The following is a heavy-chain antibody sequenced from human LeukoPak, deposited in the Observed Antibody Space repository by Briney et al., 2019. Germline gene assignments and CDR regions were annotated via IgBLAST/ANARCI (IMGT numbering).Heavy chain of an antibody. V-gene: IGHV3-21*01. CDR2: ISSSSSYI. J-gene: IGHJ5*02. CDR3: VRVPDISAAGNWFDP. CDR1: GFIFSSYN. Sequence: GGSLRLSCEVSGFIFSSYNMNWVRQAPGKGLEWVSSISSSSSYIYYADSVKGRFTISRDNARNSVFLQMNSLRAEDTAVYYCVRVPDISAAGNWFDPWGQGTLVTVSS. D-gene: IGHD6-13*01.